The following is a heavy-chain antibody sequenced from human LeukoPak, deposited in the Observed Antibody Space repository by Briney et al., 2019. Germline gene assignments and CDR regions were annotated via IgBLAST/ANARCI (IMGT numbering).Heavy chain of an antibody. D-gene: IGHD1-26*01. J-gene: IGHJ4*02. V-gene: IGHV4-31*03. CDR3: ARAEWENFYFDS. CDR1: GAFVSRGGYY. CDR2: TSYGGGA. Sequence: SETLSLTCTLCGAFVSRGGYYWSWIRQHPGKGLEWIGFTSYGGGAYYNPSLTSRITMSVDPSQNQFSLKMRDVTAADTAVYFGARAEWENFYFDSWGQGALVAVTS.